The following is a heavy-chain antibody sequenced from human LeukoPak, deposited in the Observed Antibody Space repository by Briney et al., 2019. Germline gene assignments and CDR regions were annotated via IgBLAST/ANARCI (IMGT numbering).Heavy chain of an antibody. CDR1: GYTFTSYG. J-gene: IGHJ4*02. CDR2: ASPYNGNT. Sequence: ASVKVSCKASGYTFTSYGITWVRQAPGQGLEWMGRASPYNGNTYYSQRFQDRVTITKDTSTGTAYMDLRNLRTDDTAMYYCARNGRVRRVVKDLFEYWGQGTLVAVSS. V-gene: IGHV1-18*01. D-gene: IGHD3-10*01. CDR3: ARNGRVRRVVKDLFEY.